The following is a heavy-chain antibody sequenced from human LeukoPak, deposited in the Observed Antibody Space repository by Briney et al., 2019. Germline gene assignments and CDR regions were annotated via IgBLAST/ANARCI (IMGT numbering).Heavy chain of an antibody. V-gene: IGHV3-7*01. CDR2: IKQDGSEQ. Sequence: PGGSLRLSCAASGFTFSVYWMTWVRQAPGKGLEWVANIKQDGSEQYYVDSVKGRFTISRDNAKNSLYLQMNSLRAEDTAVYYCARDPQYCAGDCHYGRFDYWGQGTLVTVSS. CDR1: GFTFSVYW. D-gene: IGHD2-21*02. CDR3: ARDPQYCAGDCHYGRFDY. J-gene: IGHJ4*02.